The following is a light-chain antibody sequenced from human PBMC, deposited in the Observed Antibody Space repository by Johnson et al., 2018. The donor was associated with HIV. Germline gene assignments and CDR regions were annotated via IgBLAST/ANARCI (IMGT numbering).Light chain of an antibody. CDR2: DNN. CDR1: SSNVGSSF. CDR3: GTWDSSLSVDV. V-gene: IGLV1-51*01. J-gene: IGLJ1*01. Sequence: QSVLTQPPSVSAAPGQTVTISCSGSSSNVGSSFVSWYRQVPGTAPKLLIYDNNKRPSGIPGRFPGSKSGPSATLGITGLQTGDEADYYCGTWDSSLSVDVFGTGTKVTVL.